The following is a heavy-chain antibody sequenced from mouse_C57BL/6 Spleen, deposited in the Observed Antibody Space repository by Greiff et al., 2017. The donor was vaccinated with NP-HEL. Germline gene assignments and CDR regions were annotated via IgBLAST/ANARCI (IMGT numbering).Heavy chain of an antibody. D-gene: IGHD1-1*01. J-gene: IGHJ3*01. V-gene: IGHV1-82*01. CDR1: GYAFSSSW. CDR2: IYPGDGDT. Sequence: VQLQQSGPELVKPGASVKISCKASGYAFSSSWMNWVKQRPGKGLEWIGRIYPGDGDTNYNGKFKGKATLTADKSSSTAYMQLSSLTSEDAAVYFCAREYYYGQFAYWGQGTLVTVSA. CDR3: AREYYYGQFAY.